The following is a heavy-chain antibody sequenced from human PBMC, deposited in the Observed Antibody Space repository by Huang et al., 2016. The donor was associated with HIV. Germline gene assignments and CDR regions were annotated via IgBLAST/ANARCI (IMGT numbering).Heavy chain of an antibody. CDR3: AREKMMSWLDDHDAFDI. J-gene: IGHJ3*02. V-gene: IGHV4-34*01. CDR1: GGSFSGYY. CDR2: IKHRGST. Sequence: QVQLQQWGAGLLKPSETLSLTCAVYGGSFSGYYWSWIRQSPGKGLEWIGEIKHRGSTNYNPSLKSRLTISVDTSKNQFSLKLSSVTAADTAVYYCAREKMMSWLDDHDAFDIWGQGTMVTVSS. D-gene: IGHD1-1*01.